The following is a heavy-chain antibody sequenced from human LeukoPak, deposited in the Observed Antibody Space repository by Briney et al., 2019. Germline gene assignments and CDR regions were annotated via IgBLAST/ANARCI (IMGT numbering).Heavy chain of an antibody. CDR3: AREGRGDFWSGYYTAFDY. Sequence: PSETLSLTCTVSGGSISSYYWSWIRQPPGKGLEWIGYIYYSGSTNYNPSLKSRVTISVDTSKNQFSLKLSSVTAADTAVYYCAREGRGDFWSGYYTAFDYWGQGTLVTVSS. CDR2: IYYSGST. CDR1: GGSISSYY. V-gene: IGHV4-59*01. D-gene: IGHD3-3*01. J-gene: IGHJ4*02.